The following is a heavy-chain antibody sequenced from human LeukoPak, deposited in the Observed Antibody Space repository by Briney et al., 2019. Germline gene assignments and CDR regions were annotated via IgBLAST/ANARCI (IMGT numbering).Heavy chain of an antibody. CDR3: ASTRGYDFWSGYEEFYYYYYMDV. CDR2: ISAYNSNT. CDR1: GYTFTSYG. V-gene: IGHV1-18*01. Sequence: ASVKVSCKASGYTFTSYGISWVRQAPGQGLEWMGWISAYNSNTNYAQKLQGRVTMTTDTSTSTAYMELRSLRSDDTAVYYCASTRGYDFWSGYEEFYYYYYMDVWGKGTTVTVSS. D-gene: IGHD3-3*01. J-gene: IGHJ6*03.